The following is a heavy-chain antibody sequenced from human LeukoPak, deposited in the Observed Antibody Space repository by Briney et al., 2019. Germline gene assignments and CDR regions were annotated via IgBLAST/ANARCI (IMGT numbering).Heavy chain of an antibody. CDR1: GYTFTSYG. Sequence: SVKVSCKASGYTFTSYGISWVRQAPGQGLEWMGGIIPIFGTANYAQKFQGRVTITADKSTSTAYMELSSLRSEDTAVYYCARSSIVVGYFDYWGQGTLVTVSS. V-gene: IGHV1-69*06. CDR2: IIPIFGTA. CDR3: ARSSIVVGYFDY. D-gene: IGHD2-2*01. J-gene: IGHJ4*02.